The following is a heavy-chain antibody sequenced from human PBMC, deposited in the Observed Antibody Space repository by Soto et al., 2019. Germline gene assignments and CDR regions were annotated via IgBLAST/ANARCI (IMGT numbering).Heavy chain of an antibody. D-gene: IGHD3-3*01. CDR3: ARGYYDFWSGYGKDAFDI. Sequence: QVQLVQSGAEVKKPGASVKVSCKASAYTFTGYYMHWVRQAPGQGLEWMGWINPNSGGTNYAQKFQGRVTMTRDTSISTAYMELSRLRSDDTAVYYCARGYYDFWSGYGKDAFDIWGQGTMVTVSS. J-gene: IGHJ3*02. V-gene: IGHV1-2*02. CDR2: INPNSGGT. CDR1: AYTFTGYY.